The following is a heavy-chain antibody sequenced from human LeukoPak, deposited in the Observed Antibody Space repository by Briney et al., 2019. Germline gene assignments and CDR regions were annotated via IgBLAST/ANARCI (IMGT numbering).Heavy chain of an antibody. CDR3: AKDPPTIMANAFHI. J-gene: IGHJ3*02. CDR1: GFTFISYG. Sequence: GESLRLSCAASGFTFISYGMRWVRQAPGKGLEWVSSISGSGGTTYYADSVKGRFTISRDNSKNTLYLQMNNLRADHTAVYSCAKDPPTIMANAFHIWGQGTMVTVS. CDR2: ISGSGGTT. V-gene: IGHV3-23*01. D-gene: IGHD5-12*01.